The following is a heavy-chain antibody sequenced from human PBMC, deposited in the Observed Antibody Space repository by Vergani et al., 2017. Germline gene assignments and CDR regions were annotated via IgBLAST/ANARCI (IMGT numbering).Heavy chain of an antibody. J-gene: IGHJ4*02. V-gene: IGHV3-30*02. CDR1: GFTLSNYD. D-gene: IGHD2-15*01. CDR3: ASHFRGRGVDY. CDR2: RHFDGSNQ. Sequence: QVQLVESGGGVVQRGGSLRLSCATSGFTLSNYDMQWIRQGPGKGLEFVAFRHFDGSNQDYTDSVKGRFTLSRDFSKNTLYLQMNNLRTDDTATCYCASHFRGRGVDYWGQGTRVIVSS.